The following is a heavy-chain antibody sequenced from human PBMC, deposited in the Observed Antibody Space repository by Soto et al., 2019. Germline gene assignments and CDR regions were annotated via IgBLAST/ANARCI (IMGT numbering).Heavy chain of an antibody. D-gene: IGHD3-9*01. CDR3: TRDEGGYDVLTGYYKAHHFDY. CDR1: GYTFTHFY. V-gene: IGHV1-18*01. J-gene: IGHJ4*02. Sequence: QVHLEQSGAEVKKPGDSVKVSCKASGYTFTHFYITWVRQAPGQGLEWMGAISPHNFNTNFAQKFQGRVTLTTDTPTNTAYMELSSLTSDNTAVYYCTRDEGGYDVLTGYYKAHHFDYWGQGVLVTVSS. CDR2: ISPHNFNT.